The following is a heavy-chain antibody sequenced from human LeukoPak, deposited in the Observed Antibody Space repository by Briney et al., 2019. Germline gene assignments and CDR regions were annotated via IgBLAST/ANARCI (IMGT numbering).Heavy chain of an antibody. D-gene: IGHD2-2*01. J-gene: IGHJ1*01. V-gene: IGHV3-30*04. CDR3: AAYCSSTACYPPPIREYFQH. CDR2: VSYGGNTK. Sequence: PGGSLRLSCAASGFTFSTYAMHWVRQAPGRGLEWVAVVSYGGNTKYYADSVKGRFTISRDNSKNTVYLQMTSLRAEDTAVYYCAAYCSSTACYPPPIREYFQHWGQGTLVTVSS. CDR1: GFTFSTYA.